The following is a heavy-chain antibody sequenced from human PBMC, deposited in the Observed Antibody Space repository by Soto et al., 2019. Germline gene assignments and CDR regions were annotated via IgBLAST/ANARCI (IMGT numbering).Heavy chain of an antibody. CDR1: GGSISNHY. D-gene: IGHD6-13*01. CDR3: GRDRRYSRTPRINYYYGLDV. J-gene: IGHJ6*02. CDR2: IYYSGST. Sequence: PSETMSLTCTVSGGSISNHYCRGIRQPPEKGLEWIGYIYYSGSTNYNPSLKSRVTISVDTSKNQLSLKLSSVIVAYTAVYHCGRDRRYSRTPRINYYYGLDVRGQRTTVSLSS. V-gene: IGHV4-59*11.